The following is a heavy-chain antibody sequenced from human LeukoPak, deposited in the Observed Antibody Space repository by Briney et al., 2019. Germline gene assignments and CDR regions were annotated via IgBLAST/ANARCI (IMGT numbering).Heavy chain of an antibody. Sequence: PSETLSLTCTVSGGSISSGSYYWSWIRQPAGKGLEWIGRIYTSGSTNYNPSLKSRVTISVDTSKNQFSLKLSSVTAADTAVYYCARGVPEWELASHFDYWGQGTLVTVSS. J-gene: IGHJ4*02. V-gene: IGHV4-61*02. CDR2: IYTSGST. CDR1: GGSISSGSYY. D-gene: IGHD1-26*01. CDR3: ARGVPEWELASHFDY.